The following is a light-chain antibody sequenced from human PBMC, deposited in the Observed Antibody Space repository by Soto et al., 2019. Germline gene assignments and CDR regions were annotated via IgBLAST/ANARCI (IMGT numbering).Light chain of an antibody. CDR1: SSDVGGYNY. CDR2: EVR. J-gene: IGLJ1*01. Sequence: QSASVSGSPGQSITISCTGTSSDVGGYNYVSWYQQHPGKAPKLMIFEVRNRPSGVSNRFSGSKSGNTASLTIFGLQVEDEADYYCSSYTSISTRVFGTGTKVTVL. CDR3: SSYTSISTRV. V-gene: IGLV2-14*01.